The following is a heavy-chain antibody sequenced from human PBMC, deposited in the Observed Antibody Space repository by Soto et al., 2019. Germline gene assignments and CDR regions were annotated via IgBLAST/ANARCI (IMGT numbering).Heavy chain of an antibody. D-gene: IGHD3-22*01. Sequence: QVQLQQWGAGLLKPSETLSLTCAVYGGSFSGYYWSWIRQPPGKGLEWIGEINHSGSTNYNPSLKSRVTISVDTSKNQFSLKLSSVTAADTAVYYCARGRKYYYDSSGYLQLRWFDPWGQGTLVTVSS. CDR2: INHSGST. J-gene: IGHJ5*02. CDR1: GGSFSGYY. CDR3: ARGRKYYYDSSGYLQLRWFDP. V-gene: IGHV4-34*01.